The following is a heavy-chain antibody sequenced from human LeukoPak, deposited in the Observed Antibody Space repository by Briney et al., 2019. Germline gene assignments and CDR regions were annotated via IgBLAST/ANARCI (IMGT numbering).Heavy chain of an antibody. CDR3: ARQVYKTYFDN. V-gene: IGHV4-39*01. J-gene: IGHJ4*02. D-gene: IGHD3-10*01. CDR1: GDSINSSTFY. CDR2: IYYSGST. Sequence: PSETLSLTCTVSGDSINSSTFYWGWIRQPPGKGMEWIGSIYYSGSTYYNPSLKRRVTISVGTSKNQFSLKLSSVTAADTAVYSCARQVYKTYFDNWGQGTLVTVSS.